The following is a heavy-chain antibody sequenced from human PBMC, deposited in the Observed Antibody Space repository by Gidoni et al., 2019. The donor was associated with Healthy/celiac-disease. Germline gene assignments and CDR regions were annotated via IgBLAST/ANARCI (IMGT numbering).Heavy chain of an antibody. J-gene: IGHJ6*03. CDR3: AKDSLFFTVTTYYYYYYMDV. D-gene: IGHD4-17*01. CDR2: ISGSGGST. CDR1: GFPFSSYP. Sequence: EVQLLESGGGLVQPGGSLRLSCAASGFPFSSYPMRWVRQAPGKGLEGVSAISGSGGSTYYADSVKGRFTISRDNSKNTLYLQMNSLRAEDTAVYYCAKDSLFFTVTTYYYYYYMDVWGKGTTVTVSS. V-gene: IGHV3-23*01.